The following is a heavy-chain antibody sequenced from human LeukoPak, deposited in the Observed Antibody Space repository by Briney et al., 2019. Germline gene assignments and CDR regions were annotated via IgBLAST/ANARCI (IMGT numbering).Heavy chain of an antibody. CDR3: AREKVIAAAGGYYYYGMDV. Sequence: ASVKVSCKASGYTFTSYYMHWVRQAPGQGLEWMGIINPSGGSTSYAQKFQGRVTMTRDTSTSTVYMELSSLRSEDTAVYYCAREKVIAAAGGYYYYGMDVWGQGTTVTVSS. D-gene: IGHD6-13*01. J-gene: IGHJ6*02. V-gene: IGHV1-46*01. CDR2: INPSGGST. CDR1: GYTFTSYY.